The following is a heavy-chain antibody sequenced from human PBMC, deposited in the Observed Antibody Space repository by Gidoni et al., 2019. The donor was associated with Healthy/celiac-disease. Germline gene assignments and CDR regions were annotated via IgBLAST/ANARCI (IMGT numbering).Heavy chain of an antibody. CDR1: GFPLRSSA. J-gene: IGHJ3*02. V-gene: IGHV3-23*01. CDR3: AKEYSSSDFQGFDI. CDR2: SIGSGGST. Sequence: VQLFESGGGLVQPEGSLRLLCAASGFPLRSSAMSWVRQAPGKGLEWVSASIGSGGSTYYADSVKGRFTISRDNSKNTLYLQMNSLRAEDTAVYCCAKEYSSSDFQGFDIWGQGTMVTVSS. D-gene: IGHD6-13*01.